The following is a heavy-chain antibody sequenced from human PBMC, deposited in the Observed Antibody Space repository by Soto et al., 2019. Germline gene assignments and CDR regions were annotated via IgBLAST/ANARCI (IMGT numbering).Heavy chain of an antibody. D-gene: IGHD2-8*01. V-gene: IGHV1-69*01. J-gene: IGHJ6*02. CDR2: IIPIFGTA. CDR1: GGTFGSYA. CDR3: ARSLYCTNGVCRHYGMDV. Sequence: QVQLVQSGAEVKKPGSSVKVSCKASGGTFGSYAISWVRQAPGQGLEWMGGIIPIFGTANYAQKFQGSVTITADESTSTAYMELSSVRSEDTAVYYCARSLYCTNGVCRHYGMDVWGQGTTVTVSS.